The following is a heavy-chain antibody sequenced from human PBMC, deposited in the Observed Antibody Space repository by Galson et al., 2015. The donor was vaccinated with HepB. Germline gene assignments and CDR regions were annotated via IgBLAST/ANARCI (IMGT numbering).Heavy chain of an antibody. Sequence: SVKVSCKASGYTFTRYHINWVRQAPGQGLEWMGIINPGGGSTHYAQRFQGRVTMTSDTSTSTVYMELSSLRSEDTAVYYCARAPYSGNYYSNYWGQGTLVTVAS. V-gene: IGHV1-46*01. CDR1: GYTFTRYH. CDR2: INPGGGST. J-gene: IGHJ4*02. D-gene: IGHD1-26*01. CDR3: ARAPYSGNYYSNY.